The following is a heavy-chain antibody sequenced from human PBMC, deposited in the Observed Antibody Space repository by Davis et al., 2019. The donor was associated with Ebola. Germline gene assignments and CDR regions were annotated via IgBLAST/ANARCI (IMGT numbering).Heavy chain of an antibody. J-gene: IGHJ4*02. CDR1: GITFSRYA. V-gene: IGHV3-30*18. CDR3: AKGVGATRGY. Sequence: GESLKISCAVSGITFSRYAMHWVRQAPGKGLEWVADIAYDGRYESYAESVKGRFTISRDNSKSTLFLQMNSLRAEDTAVYYCAKGVGATRGYWGQGTLVTVSS. D-gene: IGHD1-26*01. CDR2: IAYDGRYE.